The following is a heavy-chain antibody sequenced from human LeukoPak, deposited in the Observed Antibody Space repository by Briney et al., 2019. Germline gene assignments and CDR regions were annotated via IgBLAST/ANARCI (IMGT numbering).Heavy chain of an antibody. D-gene: IGHD3-10*01. CDR2: IKEDGGEK. CDR3: ARALMWSGELFGY. Sequence: GGSLRLSCSVSGFMFDGYWMSWVRQAPGKGLEWVANIKEDGGEKHFVDPVKGRFTISRDNAKNLVFLQMNNVRVDDTAVYFCARALMWSGELFGYWGQGTPVTVSS. J-gene: IGHJ4*02. CDR1: GFMFDGYW. V-gene: IGHV3-7*01.